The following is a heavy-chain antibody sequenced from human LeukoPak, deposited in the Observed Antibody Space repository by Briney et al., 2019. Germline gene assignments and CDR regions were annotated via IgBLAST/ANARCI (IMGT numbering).Heavy chain of an antibody. D-gene: IGHD4-17*01. CDR1: GYTFTSYG. V-gene: IGHV1-18*01. CDR2: ISAYNGNT. Sequence: ASVKVSCKASGYTFTSYGISWVRQAPGQGLEWMGWISAYNGNTNYAQKLQGRVTMTTDTSTSTAYMELRSLRSDDTAVYYCARVSPNTVTTLQYFDYWGQGTLVTVSS. CDR3: ARVSPNTVTTLQYFDY. J-gene: IGHJ4*02.